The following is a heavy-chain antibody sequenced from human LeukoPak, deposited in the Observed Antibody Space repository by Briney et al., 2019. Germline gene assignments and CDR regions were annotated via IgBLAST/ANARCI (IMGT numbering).Heavy chain of an antibody. CDR3: ARGVGYCSSTSCRANWFDP. CDR2: IYHSGST. D-gene: IGHD2-2*01. V-gene: IGHV4-38-2*02. CDR1: GYSISSGYY. Sequence: PSETLSLTCTVSGYSISSGYYWGWIRQPPGKGLEWIGSIYHSGSTYYNPSLKSRVTISVDTSKNQFSLKLSSVTAADTAVYYCARGVGYCSSTSCRANWFDPWGQGTLVTVSS. J-gene: IGHJ5*02.